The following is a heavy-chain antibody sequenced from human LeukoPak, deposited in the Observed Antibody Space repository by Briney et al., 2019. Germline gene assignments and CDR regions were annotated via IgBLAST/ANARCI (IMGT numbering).Heavy chain of an antibody. D-gene: IGHD3-16*01. V-gene: IGHV3-53*04. Sequence: GGSLRLSCAASGFTVTNNYMNWVRQAPGKGLEWVSVIYSDGSTLYPDSVKGRFTISRHNSKNIVYLQMNSLRTEDTAVYYCAKDLTNGWGTFDYWGQGTLVTVSS. CDR1: GFTVTNNY. J-gene: IGHJ4*02. CDR3: AKDLTNGWGTFDY. CDR2: IYSDGST.